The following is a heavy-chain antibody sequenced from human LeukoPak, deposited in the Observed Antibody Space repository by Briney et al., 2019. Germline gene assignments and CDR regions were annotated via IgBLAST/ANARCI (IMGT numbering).Heavy chain of an antibody. CDR3: ARGRVNRQQLRSRGGAYFDY. CDR1: GYTFTGYY. Sequence: ASVKVSCKASGYTFTGYYMHWVRQAPGQGLEWMGWINPNSGGTNYAQKFQGRVTMTRDTSISTAYMELSRLRSEDTAVYYCARGRVNRQQLRSRGGAYFDYWGQGTLVTVSS. J-gene: IGHJ4*02. CDR2: INPNSGGT. D-gene: IGHD6-13*01. V-gene: IGHV1-2*02.